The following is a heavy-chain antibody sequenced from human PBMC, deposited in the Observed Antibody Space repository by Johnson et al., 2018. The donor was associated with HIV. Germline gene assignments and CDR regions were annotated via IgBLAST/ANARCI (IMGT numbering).Heavy chain of an antibody. V-gene: IGHV3-66*03. Sequence: MQLVESGGGLIQPGGSLRLSCAASGFTVSSNYMNWVRQAPGKGLEWVSVIYNGGSTYYADSVKGRFTIYRDNSKTTLYLQMNSLRAEDTAVYYCARAGAEYSSGWGGYRDAFDIWGQGTMVTVSS. CDR3: ARAGAEYSSGWGGYRDAFDI. D-gene: IGHD6-19*01. CDR1: GFTVSSNY. J-gene: IGHJ3*02. CDR2: IYNGGST.